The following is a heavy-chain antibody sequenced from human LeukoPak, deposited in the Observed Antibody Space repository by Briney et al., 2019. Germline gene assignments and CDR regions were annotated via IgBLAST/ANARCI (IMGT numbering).Heavy chain of an antibody. CDR3: ASIGYSYGTHQFDY. D-gene: IGHD5-18*01. Sequence: ASVKVSCKAFGYTFTSNYMHWVRQAPGQGLEWMGIINPSGGSTSYAQKFQGRITLSRDTSTSTVYMELSSLRSEDTAVYYCASIGYSYGTHQFDYWGQGTLVTVSS. J-gene: IGHJ4*02. CDR1: GYTFTSNY. CDR2: INPSGGST. V-gene: IGHV1-46*03.